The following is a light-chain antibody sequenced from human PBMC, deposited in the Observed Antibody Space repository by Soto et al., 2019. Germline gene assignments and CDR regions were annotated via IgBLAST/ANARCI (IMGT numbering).Light chain of an antibody. V-gene: IGKV1-39*01. J-gene: IGKJ2*01. CDR1: QSISSY. CDR2: APS. CDR3: QQSYSTPPT. Sequence: DIQMTQSPSSLSASVGDRVTITCRASQSISSYLNWYQQKPGKAPKLLIYAPSSLQSGVPSRFSGSGSGTDFTLTISSLQPEDFATYYCQQSYSTPPTFGQGTKLDIK.